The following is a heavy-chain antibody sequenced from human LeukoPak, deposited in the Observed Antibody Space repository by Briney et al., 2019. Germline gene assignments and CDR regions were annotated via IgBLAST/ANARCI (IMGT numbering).Heavy chain of an antibody. CDR2: IYHSGST. V-gene: IGHV4-30-2*01. J-gene: IGHJ4*02. D-gene: IGHD3-22*01. CDR1: GGSISSADYY. Sequence: SETLSLTCTVSGGSISSADYYWTWIRQPPGKGLEWIGYIYHSGSTHYNPSLKSRVTIPVDKSKNQFSLKLSFVTAADTAVYYCARGGYDSSGLDYWGQGTLVTVSS. CDR3: ARGGYDSSGLDY.